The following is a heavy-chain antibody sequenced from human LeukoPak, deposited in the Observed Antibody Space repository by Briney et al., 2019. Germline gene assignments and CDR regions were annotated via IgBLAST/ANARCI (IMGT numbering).Heavy chain of an antibody. CDR2: IYPRGST. Sequence: SETLSLTCSVFGGSISDYYWSWIRQPPGKGLEWIGYIYPRGSTYYNPSLKSRVILSLDKSANQFSLNLSSVTAADTAVYYCARFSPRAMGNYLDFWGQGTLVTVSS. D-gene: IGHD7-27*01. V-gene: IGHV4-4*09. J-gene: IGHJ4*02. CDR3: ARFSPRAMGNYLDF. CDR1: GGSISDYY.